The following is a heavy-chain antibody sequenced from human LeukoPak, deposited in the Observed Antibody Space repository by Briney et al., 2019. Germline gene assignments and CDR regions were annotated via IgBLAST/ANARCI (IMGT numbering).Heavy chain of an antibody. CDR3: ARLSYSSAYDY. D-gene: IGHD6-19*01. J-gene: IGHJ4*02. V-gene: IGHV1-18*01. CDR2: ISADNGNT. CDR1: GYTFTSYA. Sequence: ASVKVSCKASGYTFTSYAISWVRQAPGQGLEWMGWISADNGNTDYAQRFQGRVTMTTDTSTSTAYMELRSLRSEDTAVYYCARLSYSSAYDYWGQGTLVTVSS.